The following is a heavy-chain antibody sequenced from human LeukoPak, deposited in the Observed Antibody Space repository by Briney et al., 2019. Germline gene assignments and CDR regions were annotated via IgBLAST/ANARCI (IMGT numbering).Heavy chain of an antibody. CDR2: IYVGGST. V-gene: IGHV3-53*01. J-gene: IGHJ4*02. CDR3: ARSGYYNYKYFDS. CDR1: GFTVSANY. Sequence: TGGSLRLSCAASGFTVSANYMSWARQAPGKGLEWVSLIYVGGSTYYADSVKGRFTVSRDNSKNTLFLQMNGLRAEDTALYYCARSGYYNYKYFDSWGQGTLVTVSS. D-gene: IGHD3-9*01.